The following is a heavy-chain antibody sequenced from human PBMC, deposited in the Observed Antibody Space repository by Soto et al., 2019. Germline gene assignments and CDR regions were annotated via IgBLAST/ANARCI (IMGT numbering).Heavy chain of an antibody. Sequence: ASVKVSCKASGYTFASYGISWGRQSPGQGLEWMGWISAYNGNTNYAQKLQGRVTMTTDTSTSTAYMELRSLRSDDTAVYYCARGEKDIVLVPAAIVFDYWGQGNLVTVSS. J-gene: IGHJ4*02. CDR1: GYTFASYG. CDR2: ISAYNGNT. D-gene: IGHD2-2*02. V-gene: IGHV1-18*01. CDR3: ARGEKDIVLVPAAIVFDY.